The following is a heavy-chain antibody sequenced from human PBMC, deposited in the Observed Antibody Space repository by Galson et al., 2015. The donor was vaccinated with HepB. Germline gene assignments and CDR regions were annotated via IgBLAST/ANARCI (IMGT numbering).Heavy chain of an antibody. D-gene: IGHD3-16*01. Sequence: SVKVSCKASGYIFTTFGISWVRQAPGQGLEWMGWINTNTRTPTYAQDFTGRFVFSLDTSVTTAYLQISSLKADDTAVYYCARSHKGLEIIGDNWGQGSLVTVSS. CDR3: ARSHKGLEIIGDN. V-gene: IGHV7-4-1*02. J-gene: IGHJ4*02. CDR2: INTNTRTP. CDR1: GYIFTTFG.